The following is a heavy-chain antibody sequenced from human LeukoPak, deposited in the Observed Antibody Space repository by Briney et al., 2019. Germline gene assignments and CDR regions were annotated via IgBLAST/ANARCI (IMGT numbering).Heavy chain of an antibody. CDR1: GFTFSSYG. CDR3: ARTPANYYGSGSYYNGFDY. CDR2: IRYDGSNK. V-gene: IGHV3-30*02. Sequence: PGGSLRLSCAASGFTFSSYGMHWVRQAPGKGLEWVAFIRYDGSNKYYADSVKGRFTISRDNSKNTLYLQMNSLRAEDTAVYYCARTPANYYGSGSYYNGFDYWGQGTLVTVSS. J-gene: IGHJ4*02. D-gene: IGHD3-10*01.